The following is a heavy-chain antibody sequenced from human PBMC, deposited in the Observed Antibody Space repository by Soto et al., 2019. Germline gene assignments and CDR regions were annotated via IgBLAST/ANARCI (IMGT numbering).Heavy chain of an antibody. CDR2: ISSSSSYI. J-gene: IGHJ6*02. CDR1: GFTFSSYS. V-gene: IGHV3-21*01. D-gene: IGHD2-15*01. CDR3: ERDPCSGGSCYYYYGMDV. Sequence: EVQLVESGGGLVKPGGSLRLSCAASGFTFSSYSMNWVRQAPGKGLEWVSSISSSSSYIYYADSVKGRFTISRDNAKNSLYLQMNSLRAEDTAVYYCERDPCSGGSCYYYYGMDVWGQGTTVTVSS.